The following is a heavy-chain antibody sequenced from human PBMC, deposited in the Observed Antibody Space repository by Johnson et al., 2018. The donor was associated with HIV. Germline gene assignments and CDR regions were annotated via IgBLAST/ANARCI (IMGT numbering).Heavy chain of an antibody. Sequence: VQLVESGGGLVQPGGSLRLSCAASGFTVSTNYMSWVRQAPGKGLEWVANIKQDGSEKYYVDSVKGRFTISRDNAKNSLYLQMNSLRAEDTAVYYCAKDKEYSSSPGAFDIWGQGTMVTVSS. D-gene: IGHD6-6*01. CDR3: AKDKEYSSSPGAFDI. CDR2: IKQDGSEK. J-gene: IGHJ3*02. CDR1: GFTVSTNY. V-gene: IGHV3-7*01.